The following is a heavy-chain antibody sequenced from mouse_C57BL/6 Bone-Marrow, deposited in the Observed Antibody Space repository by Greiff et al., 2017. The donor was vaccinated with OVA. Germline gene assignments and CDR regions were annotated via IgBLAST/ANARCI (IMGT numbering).Heavy chain of an antibody. CDR3: TGPGNYDYAMDD. D-gene: IGHD2-1*01. V-gene: IGHV1-15*01. Sequence: QVQLQQSGAELVRPGASVTLSCKASGYTFTDYEMHWVKQTPVHGLEWIGAIDPETGGTAYNQKFKGKAILTADKSSSTAYMELRSLTSEDSAVYYCTGPGNYDYAMDDWGQGTSVTVSS. CDR1: GYTFTDYE. J-gene: IGHJ4*01. CDR2: IDPETGGT.